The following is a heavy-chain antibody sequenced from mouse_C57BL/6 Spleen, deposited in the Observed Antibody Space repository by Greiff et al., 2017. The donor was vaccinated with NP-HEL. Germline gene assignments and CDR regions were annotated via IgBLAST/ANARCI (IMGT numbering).Heavy chain of an antibody. CDR1: GFTFSSYG. Sequence: EVHLVESGGDLLKPGGSLKLSCAASGFTFSSYGMSWVRQTPDKRLEWVATISSGGSYTYYPDSVKGRFTISRDNAKNTLYLQMSSLKSEDTAMYYCARDSYYYGSSYRYAMDYWGQGTSVTVSS. CDR2: ISSGGSYT. J-gene: IGHJ4*01. CDR3: ARDSYYYGSSYRYAMDY. V-gene: IGHV5-6*01. D-gene: IGHD1-1*01.